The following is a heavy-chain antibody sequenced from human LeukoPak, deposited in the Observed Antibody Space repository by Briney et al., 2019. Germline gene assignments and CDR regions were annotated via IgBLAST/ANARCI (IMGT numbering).Heavy chain of an antibody. CDR3: ARYDSSGPDY. CDR1: GFTFSSYG. CDR2: IRYDGSNK. D-gene: IGHD3-22*01. Sequence: GGSLRLSCAASGFTFSSYGMHWVRQAPGKGLEWVAFIRYDGSNKYYADSVKGRFTISIDNSKNTLYLQMNSLRAEDTAVYYCARYDSSGPDYWGQGTLVTVSS. V-gene: IGHV3-30*02. J-gene: IGHJ4*02.